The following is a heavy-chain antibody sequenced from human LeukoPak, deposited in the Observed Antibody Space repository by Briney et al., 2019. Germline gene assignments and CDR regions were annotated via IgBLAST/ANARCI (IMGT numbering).Heavy chain of an antibody. CDR1: GYTFTNYD. J-gene: IGHJ4*02. D-gene: IGHD3-10*01. Sequence: ASVKVSCKASGYTFTNYDINWVRQATGQGLEWMGWINPNSGGTNYAQKFQGRVTMTRDTSISTAYMELSRLRSDDTAVYYCARISTTLVRGVITPIDYWGQGTLVTVSS. CDR2: INPNSGGT. V-gene: IGHV1-2*02. CDR3: ARISTTLVRGVITPIDY.